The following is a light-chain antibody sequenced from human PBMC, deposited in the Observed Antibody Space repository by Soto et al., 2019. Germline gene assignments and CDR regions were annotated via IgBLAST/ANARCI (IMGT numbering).Light chain of an antibody. V-gene: IGLV8-61*01. CDR3: VLYVGSGIVV. J-gene: IGLJ2*01. CDR2: STN. CDR1: SGSVSTSSY. Sequence: VTQEPSLSVSPGGTVTLTCGLSSGSVSTSSYPSWYQQTPGQAPRTLIYSTNTRSSGVPDRFSGSILGNKAALTITGAQADDESDYYCVLYVGSGIVVFGGGTKVTVL.